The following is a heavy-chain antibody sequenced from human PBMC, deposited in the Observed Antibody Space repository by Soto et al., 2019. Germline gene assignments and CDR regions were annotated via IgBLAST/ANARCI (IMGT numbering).Heavy chain of an antibody. Sequence: PGGSLRLSCAASGFTFSSYAMSWVRQAPGKGLEWVSAISGSGDSTYYADSVRGRFTISRDNSKNTLYLQMNSLRAEDTAVYYSAKDRDGAAAGPTKFYGMDVWGQGTTVTVSS. V-gene: IGHV3-23*01. D-gene: IGHD6-13*01. CDR1: GFTFSSYA. J-gene: IGHJ6*02. CDR3: AKDRDGAAAGPTKFYGMDV. CDR2: ISGSGDST.